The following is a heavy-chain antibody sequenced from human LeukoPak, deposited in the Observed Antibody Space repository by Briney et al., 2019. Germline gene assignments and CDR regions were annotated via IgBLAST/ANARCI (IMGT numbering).Heavy chain of an antibody. CDR3: AKEGYYGSGSHIDY. D-gene: IGHD3-10*01. V-gene: IGHV3-48*04. J-gene: IGHJ4*02. Sequence: GGSLRLSCVASGFSFDSYWMNWVRQAPGKGLEWVSYISSSGSTIYYADSVKGRFTISRDNAKNSLYLQMNSLRAEDTAVYYCAKEGYYGSGSHIDYWGQGTLVTVSS. CDR2: ISSSGSTI. CDR1: GFSFDSYW.